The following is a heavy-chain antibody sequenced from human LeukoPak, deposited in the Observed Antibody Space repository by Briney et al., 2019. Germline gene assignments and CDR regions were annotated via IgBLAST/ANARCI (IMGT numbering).Heavy chain of an antibody. V-gene: IGHV3-21*01. J-gene: IGHJ3*02. D-gene: IGHD3-3*01. Sequence: GSLRLSCAASVFTFSSYSMNWVRQAPGKGLEWVSSITSSSSYIYYADSVKGRFTISRDNAKNSLYLQMNSLRAEDTAVYYCARRVIIGDAFDIWGQGTMVTVSS. CDR3: ARRVIIGDAFDI. CDR1: VFTFSSYS. CDR2: ITSSSSYI.